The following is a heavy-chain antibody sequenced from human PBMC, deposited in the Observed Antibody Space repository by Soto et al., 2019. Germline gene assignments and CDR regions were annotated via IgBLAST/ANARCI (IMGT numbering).Heavy chain of an antibody. CDR2: INAGNGNT. V-gene: IGHV1-3*01. D-gene: IGHD2-15*01. Sequence: ASVKVSSKASGYTFTSYAMHWVRQAPGQRLEWMGWINAGNGNTKYLQKFQGRVTITRDTSASTAYMELSSLRSEDTAVYYCARDNGGYCSGGSCYHLQPRPSGMDVWGQGTTVTVSS. CDR1: GYTFTSYA. CDR3: ARDNGGYCSGGSCYHLQPRPSGMDV. J-gene: IGHJ6*02.